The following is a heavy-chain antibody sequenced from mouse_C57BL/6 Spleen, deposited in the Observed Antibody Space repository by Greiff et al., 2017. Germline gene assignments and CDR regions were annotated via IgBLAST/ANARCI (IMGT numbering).Heavy chain of an antibody. CDR3: ARKSFYYYGSSYDFDY. CDR2: ILPGSGST. CDR1: GYTFTGYW. D-gene: IGHD1-1*01. Sequence: VKVVESGAELMKPGASVKLSCKATGYTFTGYWIEWVKQRPGHGLEWIGEILPGSGSTNYNEKFKGKATFTADTSSNTAYMQLSSLTTEDSAIYYCARKSFYYYGSSYDFDYWGQGTTLTVSS. J-gene: IGHJ2*01. V-gene: IGHV1-9*01.